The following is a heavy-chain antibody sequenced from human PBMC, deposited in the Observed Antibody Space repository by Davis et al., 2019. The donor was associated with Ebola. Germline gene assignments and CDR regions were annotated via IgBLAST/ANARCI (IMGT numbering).Heavy chain of an antibody. CDR3: ARRVRQLVFDY. J-gene: IGHJ4*02. CDR1: GGSISSSSYY. V-gene: IGHV4-39*01. D-gene: IGHD6-6*01. CDR2: IYYSGST. Sequence: PSETLSLTCTVSGGSISSSSYYWGWIRQPPGKGLEWIGSIYYSGSTYYNPSLKSRVTISVDTSKNQFSLKLSSVTAADTAVYYCARRVRQLVFDYWGQGTLVTVSS.